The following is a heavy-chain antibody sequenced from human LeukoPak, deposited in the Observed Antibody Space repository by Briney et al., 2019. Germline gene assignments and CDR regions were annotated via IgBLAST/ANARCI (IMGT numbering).Heavy chain of an antibody. V-gene: IGHV3-48*03. CDR2: IGRDGRVT. Sequence: GGSLRLSCAASGFTFSSYWMHWVRQSPGKGLEWVSFIGRDGRVTSYADSVKGRFTISRDDAKKSLDLQMNSLRAEDTAVYFCARYSEVYYYVDVWGAGTTVIVSS. CDR1: GFTFSSYW. D-gene: IGHD2-21*01. CDR3: ARYSEVYYYVDV. J-gene: IGHJ6*03.